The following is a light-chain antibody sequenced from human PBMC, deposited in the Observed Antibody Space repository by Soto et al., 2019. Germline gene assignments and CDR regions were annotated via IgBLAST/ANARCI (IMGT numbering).Light chain of an antibody. CDR3: EQHRSSPPSIT. CDR2: GAS. V-gene: IGKV3-15*01. Sequence: EIVMPQSPATLSVSPGARLALSGRARQSVSSNLAWYQQKPGQAPRPLIFGASTRATGIPARFSGSGSGTEFTLTISNLEPEDFAVYYCEQHRSSPPSITFGQGTRLEIK. CDR1: QSVSSN. J-gene: IGKJ5*01.